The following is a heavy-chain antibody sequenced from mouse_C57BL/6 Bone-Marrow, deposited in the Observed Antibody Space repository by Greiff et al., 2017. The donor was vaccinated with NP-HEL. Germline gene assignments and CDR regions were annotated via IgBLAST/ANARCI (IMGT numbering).Heavy chain of an antibody. V-gene: IGHV1-26*01. J-gene: IGHJ2*01. CDR1: GYTFTDYY. D-gene: IGHD2-12*01. CDR2: INPNNGGT. CDR3: ARMGVLRRYYFDY. Sequence: VQLQQSGPELVKPGASVKISCKASGYTFTDYYMNWVKQSHGKSLEWIGDINPNNGGTSYNQKFKGKATLTVDKSSSTAYMELRSLTSEDSAVYYCARMGVLRRYYFDYWGQGTTLTVSS.